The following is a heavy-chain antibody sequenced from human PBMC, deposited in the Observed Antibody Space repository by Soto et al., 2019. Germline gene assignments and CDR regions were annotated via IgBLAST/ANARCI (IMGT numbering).Heavy chain of an antibody. V-gene: IGHV3-23*01. CDR1: GFTFSSYA. J-gene: IGHJ5*02. Sequence: GGSLRLSCAASGFTFSSYAMSWVRQAPGKGLEWVSAISGSGGSTYYADSVKGRFTISRDNSKNTLYLQMNSLRAEDTAVYYCAAGYQLLYGPWFDPWGQGTLVTVSS. CDR3: AAGYQLLYGPWFDP. D-gene: IGHD2-2*02. CDR2: ISGSGGST.